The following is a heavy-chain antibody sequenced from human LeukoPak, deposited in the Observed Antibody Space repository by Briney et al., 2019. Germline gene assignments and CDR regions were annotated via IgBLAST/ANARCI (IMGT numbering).Heavy chain of an antibody. CDR3: ARDMNWGSGASDI. Sequence: GGSLRLSCAASGFTFSSYSMIWVRQAPGKGLEWVSSISISSSYIFYADSVRGRFTISRDNAKNSLYLQMNSLRAEDTAVYYCARDMNWGSGASDIWGQGTMVTVSS. CDR2: ISISSSYI. V-gene: IGHV3-21*01. CDR1: GFTFSSYS. J-gene: IGHJ3*02. D-gene: IGHD7-27*01.